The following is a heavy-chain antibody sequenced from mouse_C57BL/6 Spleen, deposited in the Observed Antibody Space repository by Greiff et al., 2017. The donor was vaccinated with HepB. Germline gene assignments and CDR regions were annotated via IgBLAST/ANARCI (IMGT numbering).Heavy chain of an antibody. CDR1: GFNIKDYY. Sequence: DVKLVESGAELVRPGASVKLSCTASGFNIKDYYMHWVKQRPEQGLEWIGRIDPEDGDTEYAPKFQGKATMTADTSSNTAYLQLSSLTSEDTAVYYCTTVYYGSSLGFAYWGQGTLVTVSA. CDR3: TTVYYGSSLGFAY. CDR2: IDPEDGDT. V-gene: IGHV14-1*01. J-gene: IGHJ3*01. D-gene: IGHD1-1*01.